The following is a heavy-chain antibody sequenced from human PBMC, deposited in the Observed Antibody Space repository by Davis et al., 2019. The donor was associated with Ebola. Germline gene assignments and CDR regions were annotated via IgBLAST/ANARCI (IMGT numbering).Heavy chain of an antibody. CDR3: AREVAAAGRGNWFDP. V-gene: IGHV1-18*01. D-gene: IGHD6-13*01. CDR2: ISAYNGNT. CDR1: GYTFTSYG. Sequence: ASVKVSCKASGYTFTSYGISWVRQAPGQGLEWMGWISAYNGNTNYAQKLQGRVTMTTDTSTSTAYMELRSLRSDDTAVYYCAREVAAAGRGNWFDPWGQGTLVTVSS. J-gene: IGHJ5*02.